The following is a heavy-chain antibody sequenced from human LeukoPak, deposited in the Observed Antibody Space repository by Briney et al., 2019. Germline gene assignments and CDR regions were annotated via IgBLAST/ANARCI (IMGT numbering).Heavy chain of an antibody. CDR2: IYTSGST. D-gene: IGHD2-2*01. CDR3: ARDSTARAYDI. V-gene: IGHV4-4*07. Sequence: SETLSLTCSVSGGSITSYYWSWIRKPAGKGLEWIGRIYTSGSTNYSPSPKSRITMSVDTSNNQFSLNLSSVTAADTAVYYCARDSTARAYDIWGQGTMVTVSS. J-gene: IGHJ3*02. CDR1: GGSITSYY.